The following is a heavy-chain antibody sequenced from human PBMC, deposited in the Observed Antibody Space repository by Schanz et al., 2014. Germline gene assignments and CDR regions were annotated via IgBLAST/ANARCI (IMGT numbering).Heavy chain of an antibody. Sequence: VQLVESGGGLVKPGGSLRLSCAASGFTFSDHYMAWIRQAPGKGLEWVSIISNTGTFIYYADSVRGRFTISRDDAKNSLYLQMNSLRAEDTALYYCAKDRQTTVNRVGYYYGMDVWGQGTTVTVSS. J-gene: IGHJ6*02. CDR3: AKDRQTTVNRVGYYYGMDV. V-gene: IGHV3-11*01. CDR2: ISNTGTFI. D-gene: IGHD4-4*01. CDR1: GFTFSDHY.